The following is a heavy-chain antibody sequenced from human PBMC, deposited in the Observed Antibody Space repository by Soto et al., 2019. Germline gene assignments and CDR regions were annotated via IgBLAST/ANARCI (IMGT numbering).Heavy chain of an antibody. CDR2: VHISGHS. CDR3: ARVRQACSANNCYFDP. CDR1: GGSVRAPDW. J-gene: IGHJ5*01. Sequence: NPSETLSLTCTLSGGSVRAPDWWNWVRQSPDKGLEWIAEVHISGHSNYNPSLRSRVSVSIDSSKNQFYLNLNSVTAADTAIYYCARVRQACSANNCYFDPWGQGTQVPVSS. D-gene: IGHD1-1*01. V-gene: IGHV4-4*02.